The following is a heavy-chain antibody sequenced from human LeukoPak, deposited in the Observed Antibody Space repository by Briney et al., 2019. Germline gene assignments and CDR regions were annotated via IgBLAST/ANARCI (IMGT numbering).Heavy chain of an antibody. V-gene: IGHV1-2*02. J-gene: IGHJ4*02. Sequence: GASVKVSCKASGYTFSDTGWYLYWLRQAPGQGLECMGWIHPNNGAIAYAQNFQGRVAMTRDTSISTAYMELRRLRPDDTAVYYCARDGPAQMVEFDYWGQGTLVTVSS. CDR2: IHPNNGAI. D-gene: IGHD3-10*01. CDR1: GYTFSDTGWY. CDR3: ARDGPAQMVEFDY.